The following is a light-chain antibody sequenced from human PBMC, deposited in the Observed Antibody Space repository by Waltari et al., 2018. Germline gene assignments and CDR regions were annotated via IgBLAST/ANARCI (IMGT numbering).Light chain of an antibody. CDR3: ASYTSSSNYV. J-gene: IGLJ1*01. Sequence: QRPEKAPNLIIFDVTERPSGISARFSGSKSGNTASLTISGLQSDDEADYYCASYTSSSNYVFGSGTTVTV. V-gene: IGLV2-14*03. CDR2: DVT.